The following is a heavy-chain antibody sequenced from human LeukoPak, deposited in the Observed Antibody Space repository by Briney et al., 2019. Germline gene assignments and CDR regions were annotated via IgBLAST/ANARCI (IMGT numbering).Heavy chain of an antibody. CDR1: GFTFSNYN. CDR3: AKDLWGSRGYTYGHFDY. CDR2: IGSRSSTI. D-gene: IGHD5-18*01. J-gene: IGHJ4*02. Sequence: GGSLRLSCAASGFTFSNYNMNWVRQAPGKGLEWVSYIGSRSSTIYYADSVKGRFTISRDNSKNTLYLQMNSLRAEDTAVYYCAKDLWGSRGYTYGHFDYWGQGTLVTVSS. V-gene: IGHV3-48*01.